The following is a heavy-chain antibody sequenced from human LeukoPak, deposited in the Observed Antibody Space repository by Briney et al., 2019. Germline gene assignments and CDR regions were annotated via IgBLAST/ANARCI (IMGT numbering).Heavy chain of an antibody. CDR1: GFTFSSYS. D-gene: IGHD6-19*01. CDR3: ARGRIAVAGQEKIDY. J-gene: IGHJ4*02. Sequence: GGSLRLSCAASGFTFSSYSMYWVRQAPGKGLEWVSSISSSSSYIYYADSVKGRFTISRDNAKNSLYLQMNSLRAEDTAVYYCARGRIAVAGQEKIDYWGQGTLVTVSS. V-gene: IGHV3-21*01. CDR2: ISSSSSYI.